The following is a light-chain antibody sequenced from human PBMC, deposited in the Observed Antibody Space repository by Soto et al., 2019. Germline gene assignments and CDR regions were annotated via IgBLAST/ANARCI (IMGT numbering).Light chain of an antibody. V-gene: IGLV3-21*01. CDR3: HVWDSDTNHVV. Sequence: SYELTQPPSVSVAPGMTARITCGGSDIGSKSVHWYQQKPGQAPVLVIYYEIDRPSGIPERFSGSNSGNTATLTITRVDAGDEADYYCHVWDSDTNHVVFGVGTKVTVL. J-gene: IGLJ2*01. CDR1: DIGSKS. CDR2: YEI.